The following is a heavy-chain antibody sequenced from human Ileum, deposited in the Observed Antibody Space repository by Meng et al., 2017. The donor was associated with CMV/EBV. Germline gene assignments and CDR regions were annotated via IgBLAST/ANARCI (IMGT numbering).Heavy chain of an antibody. CDR1: GGTFSSYA. J-gene: IGHJ4*02. D-gene: IGHD6-19*01. CDR3: ARGTDSSGWSYYFDY. Sequence: ASVKVSCKASGGTFSSYAISWVRQAPGQGLEWMGWINPKSGGPNYAQKFQGKVTMTRDTSISTVYMELRRLRSDDTAVYYCARGTDSSGWSYYFDYWGQGTLVTVSS. CDR2: INPKSGGP. V-gene: IGHV1-2*02.